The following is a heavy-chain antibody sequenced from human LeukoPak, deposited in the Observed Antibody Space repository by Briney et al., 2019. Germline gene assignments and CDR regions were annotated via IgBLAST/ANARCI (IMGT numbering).Heavy chain of an antibody. V-gene: IGHV4-59*01. CDR3: ARGTGSSSWYLFDY. D-gene: IGHD6-13*01. Sequence: SVTLSLTCTVSGGSISSYYWSWIRQPPGKGLEWIGYIYYSGSTNYNPSLKSRVTISVDTSKNQFSLKLSSVTAADTAVYYYARGTGSSSWYLFDYWGQGTLVTVSS. J-gene: IGHJ4*02. CDR2: IYYSGST. CDR1: GGSISSYY.